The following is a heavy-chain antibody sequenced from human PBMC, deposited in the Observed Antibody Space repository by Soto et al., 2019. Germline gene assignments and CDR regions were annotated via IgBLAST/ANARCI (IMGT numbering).Heavy chain of an antibody. V-gene: IGHV1-69*01. D-gene: IGHD6-13*01. CDR2: IIPIFGTA. J-gene: IGHJ5*02. CDR1: GGSYSVYA. Sequence: LLNLYCTSAGGSYSVYAISCVRQNPGQGLEWMGGIIPIFGTANYAQKFQGRVTITADESTSTAYMELSSLRSEDTAVYYCARARVVGSSWWFDPWGQGTLVTVSS. CDR3: ARARVVGSSWWFDP.